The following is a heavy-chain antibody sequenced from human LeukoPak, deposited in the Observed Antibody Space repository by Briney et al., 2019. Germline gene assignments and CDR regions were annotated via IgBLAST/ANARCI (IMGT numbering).Heavy chain of an antibody. Sequence: PGGSLRLSCAASGFTFSSYWMHWVRQAPGKGLVWVSHINTDGSSTSYADPVKGRFTISRDNAKTTLYLQMNSLRAEDTAVYYCAKDFGEAAFDIWGQGTMVTVSS. CDR3: AKDFGEAAFDI. CDR2: INTDGSST. D-gene: IGHD3-10*01. V-gene: IGHV3-74*01. CDR1: GFTFSSYW. J-gene: IGHJ3*02.